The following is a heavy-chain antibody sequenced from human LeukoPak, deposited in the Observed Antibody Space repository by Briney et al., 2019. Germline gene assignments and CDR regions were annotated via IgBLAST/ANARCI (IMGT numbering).Heavy chain of an antibody. J-gene: IGHJ4*02. V-gene: IGHV3-21*01. Sequence: GGSLRLSCAASGFTFSSYNMNWVRQAPGKGLEWVSSISGNSSYIYYADSVKGRFTISRDSAKNSLYLQMNSLRAEDTAVYYCARARSNGVLFRYWGQGTLVTVSS. CDR3: ARARSNGVLFRY. D-gene: IGHD7-27*01. CDR1: GFTFSSYN. CDR2: ISGNSSYI.